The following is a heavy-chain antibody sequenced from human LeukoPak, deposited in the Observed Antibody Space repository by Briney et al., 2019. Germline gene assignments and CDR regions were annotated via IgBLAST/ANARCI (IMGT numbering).Heavy chain of an antibody. CDR2: INSDGSST. V-gene: IGHV3-74*01. D-gene: IGHD6-19*01. Sequence: PGGSLRLSCAASGFTFSSYAMSWVRQAPGKGLVWVSRINSDGSSTSYADSVKGRFTISRDNAKNTLYLQMNSLRAEDTAVYYCARGSHRYAVPNSSGWYGGDGGGFDYWGQGTLVTVSS. CDR3: ARGSHRYAVPNSSGWYGGDGGGFDY. J-gene: IGHJ4*02. CDR1: GFTFSSYA.